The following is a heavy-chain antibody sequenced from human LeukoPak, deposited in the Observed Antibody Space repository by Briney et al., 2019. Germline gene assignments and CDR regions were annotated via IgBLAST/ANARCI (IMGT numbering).Heavy chain of an antibody. V-gene: IGHV1-69*05. D-gene: IGHD3-3*01. CDR2: IIPIFGTA. CDR3: ARDVPYYDFWSGYYDY. CDR1: GGTFSSYA. Sequence: GASVKVSCKASGGTFSSYAISWVRQAPGQGLEWMGGIIPIFGTANYAQKFQGRVTITTDESTSTAYMELSSLRSEDTAVYYCARDVPYYDFWSGYYDYWGQGTLVTVSS. J-gene: IGHJ4*02.